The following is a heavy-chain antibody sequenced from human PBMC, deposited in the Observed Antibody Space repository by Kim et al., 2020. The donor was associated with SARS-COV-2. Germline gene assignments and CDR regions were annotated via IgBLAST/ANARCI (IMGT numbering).Heavy chain of an antibody. Sequence: IYYADSVRGRFTISRDNAKNSLYLQMNSLGDEDTAVYYCARNEAERRNFDYWGQGTLVTVSS. CDR2: I. D-gene: IGHD6-13*01. CDR3: ARNEAERRNFDY. V-gene: IGHV3-48*02. J-gene: IGHJ4*02.